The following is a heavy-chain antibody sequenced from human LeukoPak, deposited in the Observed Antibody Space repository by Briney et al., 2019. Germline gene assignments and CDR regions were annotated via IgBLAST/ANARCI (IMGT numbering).Heavy chain of an antibody. CDR1: GGTFRSYA. J-gene: IGHJ4*02. Sequence: SVKVSCKASGGTFRSYAISWVRQAPGQGLECMGVIIPMSGKPSYAQKFQGRVTITADESTGTAYMELSSLRSDDTAVYYCARERDGYNSDYWGQGTLVTVSS. V-gene: IGHV1-69*13. CDR2: IIPMSGKP. D-gene: IGHD5-24*01. CDR3: ARERDGYNSDY.